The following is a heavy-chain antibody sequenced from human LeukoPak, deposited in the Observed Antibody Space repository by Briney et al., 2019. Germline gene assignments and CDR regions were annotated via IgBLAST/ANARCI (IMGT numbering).Heavy chain of an antibody. V-gene: IGHV3-23*01. CDR1: GFTFATDS. CDR3: AKYVVVVPEYFDY. CDR2: ISGSGGST. J-gene: IGHJ4*02. Sequence: GGSLRLSCAASGFTFATDSMNWVRQAPGKGLEWVSAISGSGGSTYYADSVKGRFTISRDNSKNTLYLQMNSLRAEDTAVYYCAKYVVVVPEYFDYWGQGTLVTVSS. D-gene: IGHD2-2*01.